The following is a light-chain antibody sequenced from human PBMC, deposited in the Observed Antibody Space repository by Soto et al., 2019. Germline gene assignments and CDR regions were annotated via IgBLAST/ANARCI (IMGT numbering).Light chain of an antibody. Sequence: EIVVTQSPATLSVSPGESATLSCRATQTLSVNLAWYQQKPGQAPRLLIYGASRRATGIPARFSGSGSGTEFTLTNSSLQSEDFAVYYCHQYNDWPRTFGQGTKVDI. CDR1: QTLSVN. CDR2: GAS. J-gene: IGKJ1*01. CDR3: HQYNDWPRT. V-gene: IGKV3-15*01.